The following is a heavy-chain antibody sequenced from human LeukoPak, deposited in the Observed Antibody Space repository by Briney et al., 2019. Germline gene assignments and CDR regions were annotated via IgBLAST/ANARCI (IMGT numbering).Heavy chain of an antibody. Sequence: GGSLRLSCAASGFTFSTYSMNWVRQAPGKGLEWVSYISSSTTIYYADSVKGRFTISRDNAENSLYLQLNSLRVEDTAVYYCAGGESESTTSGDFAYWGQGTLVTVSS. CDR2: ISSSTTI. D-gene: IGHD3-16*01. V-gene: IGHV3-48*01. CDR1: GFTFSTYS. CDR3: AGGESESTTSGDFAY. J-gene: IGHJ4*02.